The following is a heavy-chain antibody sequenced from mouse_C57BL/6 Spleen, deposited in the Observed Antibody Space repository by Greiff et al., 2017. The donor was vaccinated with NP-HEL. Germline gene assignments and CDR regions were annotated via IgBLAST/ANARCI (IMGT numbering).Heavy chain of an antibody. Sequence: EVKLVESGGGLVKPGGSLKLSCAASGFTFSDYGMHWVRQAPEKGLEWVAYISSGSSTIYYADTVKGRFTISRDNAKNTLFLQMTSLRSEDTAMYYCARAGVYYGSSLGYWGQGTTLTVSS. CDR1: GFTFSDYG. CDR2: ISSGSSTI. J-gene: IGHJ2*01. D-gene: IGHD1-1*01. V-gene: IGHV5-17*01. CDR3: ARAGVYYGSSLGY.